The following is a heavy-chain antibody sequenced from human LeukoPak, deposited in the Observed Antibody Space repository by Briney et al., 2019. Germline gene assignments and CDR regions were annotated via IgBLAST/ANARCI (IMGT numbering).Heavy chain of an antibody. CDR3: ARCPSYYDILTGYYRGCPRFDP. J-gene: IGHJ5*02. D-gene: IGHD3-9*01. V-gene: IGHV3-7*01. Sequence: GGSLRLSCAASGFTFSSYWMSWVRQAPGKGLEWVANIKQDGSEKYYVDSVKGRFTISRDNANNSLYLQMNSLRAEDTAVYYCARCPSYYDILTGYYRGCPRFDPWGQGTLVTVSS. CDR2: IKQDGSEK. CDR1: GFTFSSYW.